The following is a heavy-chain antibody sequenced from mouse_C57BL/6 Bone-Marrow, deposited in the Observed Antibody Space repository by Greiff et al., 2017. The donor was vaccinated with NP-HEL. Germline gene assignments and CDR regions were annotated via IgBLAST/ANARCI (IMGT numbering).Heavy chain of an antibody. V-gene: IGHV1-75*01. CDR1: GYTFTDYY. D-gene: IGHD1-1*01. Sequence: VQLQQSGPELVKPGASVKISCKASGYTFTDYYINWVKQRPGQGLEWIGWIFPGSGSTYYNEKFKGKATLTVDKSSSTAYMLLSSLTSEDSAVYFCARGDYGSSLNWYFDVWGTGTTVTVSS. J-gene: IGHJ1*03. CDR3: ARGDYGSSLNWYFDV. CDR2: IFPGSGST.